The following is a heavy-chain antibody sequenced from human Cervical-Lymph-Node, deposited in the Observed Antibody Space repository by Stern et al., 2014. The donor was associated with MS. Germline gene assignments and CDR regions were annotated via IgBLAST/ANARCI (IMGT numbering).Heavy chain of an antibody. CDR3: AKGIGYSYGWGFDY. CDR1: GFTFSYYA. J-gene: IGHJ4*02. V-gene: IGHV3-23*04. Sequence: EVQLVESGGGLVLPGGSLRLSCAASGFTFSYYAMNWVRQAPGKGLEWVSSISGSGENTYYADSVRGRFTISRDNSRNTLYLQMHSLKTGDTAVYYCAKGIGYSYGWGFDYWGQGTPVTVSS. D-gene: IGHD5-18*01. CDR2: ISGSGENT.